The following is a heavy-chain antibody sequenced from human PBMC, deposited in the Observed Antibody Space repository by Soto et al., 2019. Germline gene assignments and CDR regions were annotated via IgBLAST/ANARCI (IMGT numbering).Heavy chain of an antibody. J-gene: IGHJ6*03. CDR3: ARGGVIVRSLVGYYYYMDV. D-gene: IGHD1-26*01. Sequence: SETLSLTCAVYGGSFSGYYWSWIRQPPGKGLEWIGEINHSGSTNYNPSLKSRVTISVDTSKNQFSLKLSSVTAADTAVYYCARGGVIVRSLVGYYYYMDVWGKGTTVTVSS. V-gene: IGHV4-34*01. CDR2: INHSGST. CDR1: GGSFSGYY.